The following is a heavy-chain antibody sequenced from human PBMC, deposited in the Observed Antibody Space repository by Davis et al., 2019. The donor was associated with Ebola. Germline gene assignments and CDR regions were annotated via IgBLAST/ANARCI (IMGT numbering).Heavy chain of an antibody. Sequence: SETLSLTCAVSGDSISTNRWWSWVRQPPGKGLEWIGEIYQSGTVNYHPSLKSRVTISMDKYKNQFSLTLNSVTAADTAVYYCARLRSIHQCFYFDYWGLGTLVTVSS. V-gene: IGHV4/OR15-8*02. CDR1: GDSISTNRW. CDR2: IYQSGTV. D-gene: IGHD2-2*01. CDR3: ARLRSIHQCFYFDY. J-gene: IGHJ4*02.